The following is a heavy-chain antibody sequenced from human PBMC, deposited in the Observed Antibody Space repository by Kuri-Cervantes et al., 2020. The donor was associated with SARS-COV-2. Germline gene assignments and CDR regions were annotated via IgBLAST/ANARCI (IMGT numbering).Heavy chain of an antibody. J-gene: IGHJ6*02. V-gene: IGHV4-34*01. CDR3: ARVKGWNDRHYYYYYGMDV. D-gene: IGHD1-1*01. CDR1: GGSFSGYY. CDR2: INHSGST. Sequence: SETLSLTCAVYGGSFSGYYWSWIRQPPGKGLEWIGEINHSGSTNYNPSLKSRVTISVDTSKNQFSLKLSSVTAADTAVYYCARVKGWNDRHYYYYYGMDVWGQGTTVTVSS.